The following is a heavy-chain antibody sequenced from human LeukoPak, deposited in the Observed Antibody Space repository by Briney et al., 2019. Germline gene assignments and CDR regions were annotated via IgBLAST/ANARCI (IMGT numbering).Heavy chain of an antibody. CDR3: TTVGTITN. Sequence: GRSLRLSCAASGFTFSSYAMHWVRQAPGKGLEWVAVISYDGSNKYYADSVKGRFTISRDNSKNTLYLQMNSLKTEDTAVYYCTTVGTITNWGQGTLVTVSS. J-gene: IGHJ4*02. V-gene: IGHV3-30-3*01. CDR2: ISYDGSNK. D-gene: IGHD5-24*01. CDR1: GFTFSSYA.